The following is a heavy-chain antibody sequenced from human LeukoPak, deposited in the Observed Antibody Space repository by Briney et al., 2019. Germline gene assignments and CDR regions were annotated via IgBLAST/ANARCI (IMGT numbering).Heavy chain of an antibody. D-gene: IGHD5-18*01. CDR3: ATHGYSYGYRSDY. J-gene: IGHJ4*02. CDR1: GFTFSSYG. Sequence: GALGLSCAASGFTFSSYGMHWVRQAPGKGLEWVAVISYDGSNKYYADSVKGRFTISRDNSKNTLYLQMNSLRAEDTAVYYCATHGYSYGYRSDYWGQGTLVTVSS. V-gene: IGHV3-30*03. CDR2: ISYDGSNK.